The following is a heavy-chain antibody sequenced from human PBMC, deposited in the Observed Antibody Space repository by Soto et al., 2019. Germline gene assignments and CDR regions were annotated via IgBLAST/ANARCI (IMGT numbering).Heavy chain of an antibody. CDR2: IYYSGST. D-gene: IGHD6-13*01. CDR1: GGSISSGGYY. Sequence: PSETLSLTCTVSGGSISSGGYYWSWIRQHPGKGLEWIGYIYYSGSTYYNPSLKSRVTISVDTSKNQFSLKLSSVTAADTAVYYCARDVRVSPYSSSWYSNYYYYGMDVWGQGTTVTVSS. V-gene: IGHV4-31*03. CDR3: ARDVRVSPYSSSWYSNYYYYGMDV. J-gene: IGHJ6*02.